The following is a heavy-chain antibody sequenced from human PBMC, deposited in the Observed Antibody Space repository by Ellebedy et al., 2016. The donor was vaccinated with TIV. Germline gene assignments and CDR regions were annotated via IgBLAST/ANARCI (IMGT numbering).Heavy chain of an antibody. Sequence: AASVKVSCKASGYTFTSYGISWVRQAPGQGLEWMGWNRAYNGNTNYAQKLQGRVTMTTDTSTSTAYMELRSLRSDDTAVYYCARVAVTAPSGDAFDIWGQGTMVTVSS. D-gene: IGHD2-21*02. CDR2: NRAYNGNT. J-gene: IGHJ3*02. V-gene: IGHV1-18*01. CDR1: GYTFTSYG. CDR3: ARVAVTAPSGDAFDI.